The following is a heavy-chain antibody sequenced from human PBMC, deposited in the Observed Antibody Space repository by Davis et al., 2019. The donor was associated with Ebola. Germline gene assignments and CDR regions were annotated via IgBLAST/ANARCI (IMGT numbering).Heavy chain of an antibody. CDR2: IKSKTDGGTT. J-gene: IGHJ4*02. CDR1: GFTFSNAW. Sequence: GGSLRLSCAASGFTFSNAWMSWVCQAPGKGLEWVGRIKSKTDGGTTDYAAPVKGRFTISRDDSKNKLYLQMNSLKTEDTAVYYCTTGQYSYARGYWGQGTLVTVSS. V-gene: IGHV3-15*01. CDR3: TTGQYSYARGY. D-gene: IGHD5-18*01.